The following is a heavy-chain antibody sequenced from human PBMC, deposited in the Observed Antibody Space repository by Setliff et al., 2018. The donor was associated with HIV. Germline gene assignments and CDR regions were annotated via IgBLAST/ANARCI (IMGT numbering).Heavy chain of an antibody. CDR3: ARDQHGMDV. J-gene: IGHJ6*02. Sequence: KTSETLSLTCTVSGGSISSGSYYWSWIRQPAGKGLEWIGHIYTSGSTNYNPSLKGRVTISVDTSKNQFSLKLSSVTAADTAVYYCARDQHGMDVWGQGTTVTVSS. V-gene: IGHV4-61*09. CDR2: IYTSGST. CDR1: GGSISSGSYY.